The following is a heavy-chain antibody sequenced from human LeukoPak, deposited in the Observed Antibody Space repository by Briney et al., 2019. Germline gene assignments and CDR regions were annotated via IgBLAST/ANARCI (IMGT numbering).Heavy chain of an antibody. J-gene: IGHJ2*01. Sequence: GGSLRLSCAASGFTFSNYAMSWVRQAPGKGLEWVSSISGSGDNTLYADSVKGRFTISRDNSKSILYLQMNNLRVEDTATYYCASSGYCSGGRCYLRYWYFDLWGRGTLVTVSS. CDR2: ISGSGDNT. V-gene: IGHV3-23*01. CDR3: ASSGYCSGGRCYLRYWYFDL. D-gene: IGHD2-15*01. CDR1: GFTFSNYA.